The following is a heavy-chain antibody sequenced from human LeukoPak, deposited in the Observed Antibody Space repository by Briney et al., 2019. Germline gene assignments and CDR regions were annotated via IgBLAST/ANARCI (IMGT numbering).Heavy chain of an antibody. J-gene: IGHJ4*02. V-gene: IGHV4-39*07. D-gene: IGHD3-10*01. CDR1: GASISGSGYY. CDR2: IYYTGST. CDR3: ARAYVVRGVAVRFDY. Sequence: SETLSLTCAVSGASISGSGYYLGWIRQPPGKGLEWIGNIYYTGSTYYNASLQSRVTISIDTSKNQFSLKLSSVTAADTAVYYCARAYVVRGVAVRFDYWGQGTLVTVSS.